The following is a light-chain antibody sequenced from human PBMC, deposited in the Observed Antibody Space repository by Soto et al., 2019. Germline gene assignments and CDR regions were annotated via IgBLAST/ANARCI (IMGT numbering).Light chain of an antibody. V-gene: IGKV1-39*01. J-gene: IGKJ1*01. CDR1: QGISTY. CDR3: QQSYSTTWT. CDR2: AAS. Sequence: DIQMTQSPSSLSASVGDRVTITCRASQGISTYLNWYQQKPGEAPKLLIYAASSLQSGVPSRFSGSGSETDFTLTISSLQPEEFATYSCQQSYSTTWTFGQGTKVEIK.